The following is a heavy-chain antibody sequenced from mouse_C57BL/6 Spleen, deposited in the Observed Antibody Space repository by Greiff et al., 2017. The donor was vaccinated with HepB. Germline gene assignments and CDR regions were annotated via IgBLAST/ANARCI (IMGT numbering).Heavy chain of an antibody. Sequence: EVQLQQSGPELVKPGASVKISCKASGYTFTDYNMDWVKQSHGKSLEWIGDINPNNGGTIYNQKFKGKATLTVEKSSSTAYMELRSLKSEDTAVYYCTRLDDYYAMDYWGQGTSVTVSS. V-gene: IGHV1-18*01. CDR2: INPNNGGT. CDR1: GYTFTDYN. CDR3: TRLDDYYAMDY. J-gene: IGHJ4*01.